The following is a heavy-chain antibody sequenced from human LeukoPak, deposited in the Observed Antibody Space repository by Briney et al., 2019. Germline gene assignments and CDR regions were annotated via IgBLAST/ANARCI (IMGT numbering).Heavy chain of an antibody. Sequence: GGSLGLSCAASGFTFSSYGMHWVRQAPGKGLEWVAVIWYDGSNKYYADSVKGRFTISRDNSKNTLYLQMNSLRAEDTAVYYCARGFSSMVRGGMDVWGQGTTVTVSS. CDR3: ARGFSSMVRGGMDV. D-gene: IGHD3-10*01. V-gene: IGHV3-33*01. CDR2: IWYDGSNK. CDR1: GFTFSSYG. J-gene: IGHJ6*02.